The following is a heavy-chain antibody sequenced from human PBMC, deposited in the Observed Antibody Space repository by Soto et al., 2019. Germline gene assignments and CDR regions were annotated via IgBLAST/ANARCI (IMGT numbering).Heavy chain of an antibody. D-gene: IGHD3-22*01. Sequence: QVQLQESGPGLVKPSQTLSLTCTVSGGSISSGDYYWSWIRQPPGKGLEWIGYIYYSGSTYYNPSLKRRVTISVDTSKNQFSLKLSSVTAADTAVYYCARGRDYYDSSGPSSYWGQGTLVTVSS. J-gene: IGHJ4*02. CDR1: GGSISSGDYY. V-gene: IGHV4-30-4*01. CDR2: IYYSGST. CDR3: ARGRDYYDSSGPSSY.